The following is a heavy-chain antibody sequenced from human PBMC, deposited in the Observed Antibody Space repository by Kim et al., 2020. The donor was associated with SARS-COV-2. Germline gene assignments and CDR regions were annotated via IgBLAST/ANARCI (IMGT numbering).Heavy chain of an antibody. D-gene: IGHD6-13*01. V-gene: IGHV4-59*01. Sequence: SETLSLTCAVSGGSIRSYYWSWIRQPPGKGLEWIGYVYHSGSTKYNPSLKSRVTMSIDTSNNQFSLTLRPVTAADTAMYYCAGGFAAAGTPHWFDSWGQGTLVTVSS. J-gene: IGHJ5*01. CDR1: GGSIRSYY. CDR2: VYHSGST. CDR3: AGGFAAAGTPHWFDS.